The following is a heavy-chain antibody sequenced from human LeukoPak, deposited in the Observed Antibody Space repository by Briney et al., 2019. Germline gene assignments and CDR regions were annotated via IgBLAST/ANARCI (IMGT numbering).Heavy chain of an antibody. J-gene: IGHJ4*02. Sequence: GGSLRLSCAASGFIFSNHGMHWVRQAPGKGLEWVAFIRYDGSNKYYADSVKGRFTISRDNSKNTLYLQMNSLRAEDTAVYYCAKPKGDYGDYWGQGTLVTVSS. CDR1: GFIFSNHG. CDR3: AKPKGDYGDY. D-gene: IGHD4-17*01. V-gene: IGHV3-30*02. CDR2: IRYDGSNK.